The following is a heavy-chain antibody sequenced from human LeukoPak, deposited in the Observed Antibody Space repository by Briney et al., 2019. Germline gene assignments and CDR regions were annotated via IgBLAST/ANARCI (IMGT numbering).Heavy chain of an antibody. D-gene: IGHD3-22*01. CDR1: GYTFTDYY. J-gene: IGHJ1*01. CDR3: ARAHYDSSDFEYFQH. V-gene: IGHV1-2*02. Sequence: ASVKVSCKAAGYTFTDYYMHWVRQAPGQGLEWMGWINPNSGVTNSAQKFQGRVTMTSDTYISTAYMELSRLKSDDTAVFFCARAHYDSSDFEYFQHWGQGTLVTVSS. CDR2: INPNSGVT.